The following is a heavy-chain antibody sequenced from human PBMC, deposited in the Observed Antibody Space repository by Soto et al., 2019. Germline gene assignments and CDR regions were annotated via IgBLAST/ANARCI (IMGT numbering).Heavy chain of an antibody. CDR3: ARSEWSQNWFDP. V-gene: IGHV4-59*01. Sequence: SETLSLTCTVSGGSISSYYWSWIRQPPGKGLEWIGYIYYSGSTNYNPSLKSRVTISVDTSKNQFSLKLSSVTAADTAVYYCARSEWSQNWFDPWGQGTLVTVSS. J-gene: IGHJ5*02. D-gene: IGHD3-3*01. CDR2: IYYSGST. CDR1: GGSISSYY.